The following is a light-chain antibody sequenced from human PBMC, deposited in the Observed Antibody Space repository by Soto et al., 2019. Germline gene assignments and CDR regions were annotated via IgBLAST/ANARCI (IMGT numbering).Light chain of an antibody. CDR3: QQYYSYPFT. CDR2: AAS. Sequence: DIQMTQSPSSLSASLGDRVTITCRASQSISSYLNWYQQKPGKAPKLLIYAASSLQSGVPSRFSGSGSGTDFTLTISCLQSEDFATYYCQQYYSYPFTFGGGTKVDIK. J-gene: IGKJ4*01. CDR1: QSISSY. V-gene: IGKV1-39*01.